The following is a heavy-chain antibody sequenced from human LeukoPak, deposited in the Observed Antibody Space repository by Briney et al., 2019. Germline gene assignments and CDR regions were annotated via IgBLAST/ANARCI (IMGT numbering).Heavy chain of an antibody. D-gene: IGHD5-18*01. CDR3: TRDLYSYGLDY. Sequence: GGSLRLSCTASGFTFGDYAMSWVRQAPAKGLEWVGLIRSKAYGGTTEYAASVKGRFTISRDDSKSIAYLQMNSLKTEDTAVYYCTRDLYSYGLDYWGQGTLVTVSS. CDR1: GFTFGDYA. CDR2: IRSKAYGGTT. V-gene: IGHV3-49*04. J-gene: IGHJ4*02.